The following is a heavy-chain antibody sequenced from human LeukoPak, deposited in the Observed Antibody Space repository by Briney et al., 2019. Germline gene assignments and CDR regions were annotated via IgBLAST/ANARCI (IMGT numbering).Heavy chain of an antibody. V-gene: IGHV1-46*01. CDR3: ARAPRNSSTMLDF. Sequence: ASVKVSCKASGYTFTSYWIQWVRQAPGQGLEWMGLINPDGGSTAYAHRFQGRVIMTRDTSTSTAYMDLSSLRSEDTAVYHCARAPRNSSTMLDFWGQGTLVTVSS. D-gene: IGHD6-13*01. J-gene: IGHJ4*02. CDR2: INPDGGST. CDR1: GYTFTSYW.